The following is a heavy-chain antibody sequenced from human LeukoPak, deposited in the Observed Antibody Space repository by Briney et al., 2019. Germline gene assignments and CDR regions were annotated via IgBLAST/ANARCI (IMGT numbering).Heavy chain of an antibody. CDR1: GFTFSSYW. Sequence: GGSLRLSCAASGFTFSSYWMSWVRQAPGKGLEWVANIKQDGSEKYYVDSVKGRFTISRDNAKNSLYLQMNSLRAEDTAVYYCARDWDNYYDSSGYTPFDYWGQGTLVTVSS. V-gene: IGHV3-7*01. CDR2: IKQDGSEK. D-gene: IGHD3-22*01. J-gene: IGHJ4*02. CDR3: ARDWDNYYDSSGYTPFDY.